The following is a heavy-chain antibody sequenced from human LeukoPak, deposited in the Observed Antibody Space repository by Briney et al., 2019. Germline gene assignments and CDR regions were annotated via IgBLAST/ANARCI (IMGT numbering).Heavy chain of an antibody. CDR3: ARDTQVHQLGTLGS. V-gene: IGHV1-69*06. CDR1: GGTFSSYA. Sequence: ASVKVSCKASGGTFSSYAISWVRQAPGQGLEWMGGIIPIFGTANYAQKFQGRVTITADKSTSTAYMELSSLRSEDTAVYYCARDTQVHQLGTLGSWGQGTLVTVSS. D-gene: IGHD1-14*01. J-gene: IGHJ5*02. CDR2: IIPIFGTA.